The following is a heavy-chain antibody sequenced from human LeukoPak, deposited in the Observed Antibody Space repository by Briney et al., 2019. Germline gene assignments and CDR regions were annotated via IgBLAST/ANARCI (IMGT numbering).Heavy chain of an antibody. J-gene: IGHJ4*02. D-gene: IGHD3-16*01. CDR2: ISGSGGST. CDR3: AKRGGMYPAHYFDY. CDR1: GFTFSNYN. V-gene: IGHV3-23*01. Sequence: GGSLRLSCAVSGFTFSNYNMSWVRQAPGKGLEWVSAISGSGGSTYYADSAKGRFTISRDNSKNTLYLQIISLRVEDTAVYYCAKRGGMYPAHYFDYWGQGTLVTVSS.